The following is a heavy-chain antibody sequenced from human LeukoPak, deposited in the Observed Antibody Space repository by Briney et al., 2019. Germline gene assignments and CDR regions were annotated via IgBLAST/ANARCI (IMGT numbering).Heavy chain of an antibody. D-gene: IGHD3-3*01. CDR3: WGKDFDFLSCFSRWFDP. Sequence: SETLSLTCTVSGGSISSSSYYWGWIRQPPGKGLEWIGSIYYSGSTYYNPSLKSRVTISVDTSKNQFSLKLSSVTAADTAVYLCWGKDFDFLSCFSRWFDPWGQGTLVPVSS. V-gene: IGHV4-39*01. CDR2: IYYSGST. CDR1: GGSISSSSYY. J-gene: IGHJ5*02.